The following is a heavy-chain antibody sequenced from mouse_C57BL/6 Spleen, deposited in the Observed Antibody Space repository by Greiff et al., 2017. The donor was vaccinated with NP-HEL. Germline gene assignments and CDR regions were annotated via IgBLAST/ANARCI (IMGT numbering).Heavy chain of an antibody. CDR3: ARHDGDYYAMDY. V-gene: IGHV1-62-2*01. CDR1: GYTFTEYT. J-gene: IGHJ4*01. CDR2: FYPGSGSI. Sequence: QVTLKVSGAELVKPGASVKLSCKASGYTFTEYTIHWVKQRSGQGLEWIGWFYPGSGSIKYNEKFKDKATLTADKSSSTVYMELSRLTSEDSAVYFCARHDGDYYAMDYWGQGTSVTVSS.